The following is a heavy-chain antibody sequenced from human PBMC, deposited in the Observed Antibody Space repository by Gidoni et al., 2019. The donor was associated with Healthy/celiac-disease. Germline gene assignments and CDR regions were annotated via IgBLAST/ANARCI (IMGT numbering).Heavy chain of an antibody. J-gene: IGHJ6*02. D-gene: IGHD3-9*01. CDR2: IYYSGST. Sequence: QVQLQESGPGLVKPSETLSLTCTVSGGSISSYYWSWIRQPPGKGLEWIGYIYYSGSTNYNPSLKSRVTISVDTSKNQFSLKLSSVTAADTAVYYCARDTVRFDWLGDYYYYYGMDVWGQGTTVTVSS. CDR3: ARDTVRFDWLGDYYYYYGMDV. V-gene: IGHV4-59*01. CDR1: GGSISSYY.